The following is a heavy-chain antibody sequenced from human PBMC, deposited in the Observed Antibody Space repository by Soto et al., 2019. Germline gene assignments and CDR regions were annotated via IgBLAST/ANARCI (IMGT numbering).Heavy chain of an antibody. V-gene: IGHV1-2*04. D-gene: IGHD3-3*01. CDR2: INPNSGGT. CDR1: GYTFTGYY. Sequence: ASVKVSCKASGYTFTGYYMHWVRQAPGQGLEWMGWINPNSGGTNYAQKFQGWVTMTRDTSISTAYMELSRLRSVDTAVYYCARGRYYDFWSGPPGRYYYGMDVWGQGTTVTVSS. CDR3: ARGRYYDFWSGPPGRYYYGMDV. J-gene: IGHJ6*02.